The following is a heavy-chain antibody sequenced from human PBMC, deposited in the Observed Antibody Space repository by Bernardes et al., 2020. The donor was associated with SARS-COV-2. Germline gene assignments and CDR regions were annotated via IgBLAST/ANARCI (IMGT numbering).Heavy chain of an antibody. D-gene: IGHD1-26*01. CDR3: ARGFNGGSRGIDY. Sequence: SETLSLTCTVSGGSITSYYWSWIRQSPGKGLEWIGNIYYSGSTNYNPSLKSRVTISVDMSKNQFALKLSSVTAADTAVYYCARGFNGGSRGIDYLGQGSLVTISS. V-gene: IGHV4-59*01. CDR1: GGSITSYY. J-gene: IGHJ4*02. CDR2: IYYSGST.